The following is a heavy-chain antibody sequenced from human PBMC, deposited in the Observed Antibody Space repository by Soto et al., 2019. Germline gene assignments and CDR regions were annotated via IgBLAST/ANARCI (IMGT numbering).Heavy chain of an antibody. J-gene: IGHJ5*02. CDR3: AGGSSKSWFDP. Sequence: QVQLQESGPGLVKASQTLSLTCTVSGGSISSGGYYWSWIRQHPGKGLEWIGYIYYNGNTYYNPSLKSRITISLDTSKNQFSLKLTSVTAAYTAVYYCAGGSSKSWFDPWGQGTLVTVSS. D-gene: IGHD6-6*01. CDR2: IYYNGNT. V-gene: IGHV4-31*03. CDR1: GGSISSGGYY.